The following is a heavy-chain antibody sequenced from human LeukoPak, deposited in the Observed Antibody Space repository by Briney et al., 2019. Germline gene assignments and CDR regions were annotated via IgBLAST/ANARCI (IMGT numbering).Heavy chain of an antibody. CDR3: ARDYYDSSGYDY. CDR2: IYSGGSA. V-gene: IGHV3-53*01. D-gene: IGHD3-22*01. J-gene: IGHJ4*02. CDR1: GFTFSSYA. Sequence: PGGSLRLSCAASGFTFSSYAMSWVRQAPGKGLEWASVIYSGGSAYYADSVKGRFTISRDNSKNTLYLQMNSLRAEDTAVYYCARDYYDSSGYDYWGQGTLVTVSS.